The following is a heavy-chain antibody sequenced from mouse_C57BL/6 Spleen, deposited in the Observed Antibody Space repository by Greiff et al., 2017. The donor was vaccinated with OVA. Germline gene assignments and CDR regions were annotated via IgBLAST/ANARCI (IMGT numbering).Heavy chain of an antibody. CDR2: IHPNSGST. CDR1: GYTFTSYW. J-gene: IGHJ2*01. Sequence: VQLQQPGAELVKPGASVKLSCKASGYTFTSYWMHWVKQRPGQGLEWIGMIHPNSGSTNYNEKFKSKATLTVDKSSSTAYMQLSSLTSEDSAVYYCARSIYYDYDGDYFDYWGQGTTLTVSS. V-gene: IGHV1-64*01. D-gene: IGHD2-4*01. CDR3: ARSIYYDYDGDYFDY.